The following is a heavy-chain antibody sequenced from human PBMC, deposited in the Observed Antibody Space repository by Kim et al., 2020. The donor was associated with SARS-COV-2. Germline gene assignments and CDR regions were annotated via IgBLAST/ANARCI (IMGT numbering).Heavy chain of an antibody. Sequence: GGSLRLSCAASGFTFSSYWMTWVRQAPGKGLEWVANINQDGTEKYYVDSVKGRFTISRDNAKNSLYLQMNSLRAEDTAVYYCARDHYGDDVWGQGTLVTVSS. V-gene: IGHV3-7*01. CDR1: GFTFSSYW. D-gene: IGHD4-17*01. J-gene: IGHJ4*02. CDR3: ARDHYGDDV. CDR2: INQDGTEK.